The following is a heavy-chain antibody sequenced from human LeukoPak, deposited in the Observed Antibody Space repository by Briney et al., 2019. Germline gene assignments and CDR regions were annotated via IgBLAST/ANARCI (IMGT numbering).Heavy chain of an antibody. CDR1: GFTFSSYA. V-gene: IGHV3-23*01. CDR2: ISGSGGST. CDR3: AREGVDYYDSSGYYPDY. J-gene: IGHJ4*02. D-gene: IGHD3-22*01. Sequence: GGSLRLSCAASGFTFSSYAMSWVRQAPGKGLEWVSAISGSGGSTYYADSVKGRFTISRDNSKNTLYLQMNSLRAEDTAVYYCAREGVDYYDSSGYYPDYWGQGTLVTVSS.